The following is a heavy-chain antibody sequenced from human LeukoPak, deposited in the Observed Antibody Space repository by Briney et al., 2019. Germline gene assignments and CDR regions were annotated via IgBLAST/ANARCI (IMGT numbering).Heavy chain of an antibody. Sequence: GASVKVSCKASGYTFTGYYMHWVRQAPGQGLEWMGWINPNSGGTNYAQKFQGGVTMTRDTSISTAYMELSRLRSDDTAVYYCARDQRWFGGNWFDPWGQGTLVTVSS. CDR3: ARDQRWFGGNWFDP. CDR2: INPNSGGT. J-gene: IGHJ5*02. CDR1: GYTFTGYY. V-gene: IGHV1-2*02. D-gene: IGHD3-10*01.